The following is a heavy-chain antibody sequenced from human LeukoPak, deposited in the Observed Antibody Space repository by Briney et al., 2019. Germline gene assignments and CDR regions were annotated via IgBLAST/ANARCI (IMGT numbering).Heavy chain of an antibody. J-gene: IGHJ4*02. CDR2: IYTSGST. D-gene: IGHD5-18*01. CDR3: ARDWGYSYGTHYYFDY. V-gene: IGHV4-4*07. Sequence: PSETLSLTCTVSGGSISSHYWSWIRQPAGKGLEWLGRIYTSGSTNYNPSLKSRVTMSVDTSKNQFSLKLSSVTAADTAVYYCARDWGYSYGTHYYFDYWGQGTLVTVSS. CDR1: GGSISSHY.